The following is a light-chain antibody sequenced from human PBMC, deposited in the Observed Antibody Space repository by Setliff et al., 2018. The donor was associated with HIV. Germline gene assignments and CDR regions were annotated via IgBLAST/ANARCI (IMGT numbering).Light chain of an antibody. CDR3: AAWDDTVNGPV. J-gene: IGLJ2*01. V-gene: IGLV1-44*01. Sequence: QSVLTQPPSASGTPGQRVSISCSGVSSNIGSDTVNRYQQLPGTAPKLLIYSNNQRPSGVPDRFSGSKSGTSASLAISGLQSEDEADYYCAAWDDTVNGPVFGGGTKVTVL. CDR2: SNN. CDR1: SSNIGSDT.